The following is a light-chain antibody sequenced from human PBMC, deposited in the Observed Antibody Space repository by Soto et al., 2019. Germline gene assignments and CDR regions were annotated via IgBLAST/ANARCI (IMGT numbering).Light chain of an antibody. J-gene: IGKJ1*01. Sequence: EIVLTQAPATLSLSPGERATLSCRASQSVSSGYLAWYQQKPGQAPRLLIYGASNRATGIPDRFSGSGSETEFTLTISSLLPDDFATYFCQQYKSYFRTFGQGTKVDIK. CDR1: QSVSSGY. CDR2: GAS. V-gene: IGKV3-20*01. CDR3: QQYKSYFRT.